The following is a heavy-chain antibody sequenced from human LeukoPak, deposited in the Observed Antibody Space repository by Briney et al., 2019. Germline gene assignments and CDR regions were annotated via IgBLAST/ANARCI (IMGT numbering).Heavy chain of an antibody. CDR1: GFTFTHYG. CDR3: AREGGSGAYSGNFDY. J-gene: IGHJ4*02. V-gene: IGHV3-33*01. Sequence: LPGRSLRLSCAASGFTFTHYGMHWVRQAPGKGLEWVAIIWSDGTHEKYADSVKGRFTISRDNSNSTLYLQMSSLRAEDTAVYYCAREGGSGAYSGNFDYWGQGSPVTVPS. CDR2: IWSDGTHE. D-gene: IGHD3-16*01.